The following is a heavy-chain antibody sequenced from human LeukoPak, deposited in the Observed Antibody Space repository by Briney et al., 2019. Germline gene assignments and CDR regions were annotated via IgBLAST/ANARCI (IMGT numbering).Heavy chain of an antibody. CDR2: INHSGST. D-gene: IGHD3-3*01. V-gene: IGHV4-34*01. CDR1: GVSFSGYY. J-gene: IGHJ4*02. CDR3: PRTPITIFGVVIVKGFFDY. Sequence: SETLSLTCAVYGVSFSGYYWSWIRQPPGKGLEWIGEINHSGSTNYNPSLKSRVTISVDTSKNQFSLKLSSVTAADTAVYYCPRTPITIFGVVIVKGFFDYWGQGTLVTVSS.